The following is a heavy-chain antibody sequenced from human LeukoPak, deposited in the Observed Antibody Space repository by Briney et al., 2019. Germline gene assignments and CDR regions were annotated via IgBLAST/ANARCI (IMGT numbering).Heavy chain of an antibody. CDR1: GFTFGDYA. V-gene: IGHV3-49*03. Sequence: PGGSLRLSCTASGFTFGDYAMSWFRQAPGKGLEWVGFIRSKAYGGTTEYAASVKGRFTISRDDSKSIAYLQMNSLKTEDTAVYYCTRDGVLRFLEWLPQGWFDPWGQGTLVTVSS. CDR3: TRDGVLRFLEWLPQGWFDP. D-gene: IGHD3-3*01. J-gene: IGHJ5*02. CDR2: IRSKAYGGTT.